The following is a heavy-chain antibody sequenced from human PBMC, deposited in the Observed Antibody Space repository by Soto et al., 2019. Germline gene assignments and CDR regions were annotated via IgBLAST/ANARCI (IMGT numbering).Heavy chain of an antibody. CDR3: ARNPGGYLDY. Sequence: SETLSLTCTVSGGSISSGGYYWSWIRQHPGKGLEWIGYIYYSGSTYYNPSLKSRVTISVDTSKNQFSLKLSSVTAADTAVYYCARNPGGYLDYWGQGTLVTVSS. J-gene: IGHJ4*02. D-gene: IGHD3-16*01. CDR1: GGSISSGGYY. CDR2: IYYSGST. V-gene: IGHV4-31*03.